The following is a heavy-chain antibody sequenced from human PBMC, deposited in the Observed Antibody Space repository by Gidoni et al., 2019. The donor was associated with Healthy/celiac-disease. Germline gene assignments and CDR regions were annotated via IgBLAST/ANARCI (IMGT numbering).Heavy chain of an antibody. CDR2: IYYSGST. J-gene: IGHJ4*02. CDR3: ARHRFGHYDSSGPYFDY. V-gene: IGHV4-39*01. Sequence: QLQLQESGPGLVKPSETLSLTCTVSVGSISSSSYYWGWIRQPPGKGLEWIGSIYYSGSTYYNPSLKSRVTISVDTSKNQFSLKLSSVTAADTAVYYCARHRFGHYDSSGPYFDYWGQGTLVTVSS. D-gene: IGHD3-22*01. CDR1: VGSISSSSYY.